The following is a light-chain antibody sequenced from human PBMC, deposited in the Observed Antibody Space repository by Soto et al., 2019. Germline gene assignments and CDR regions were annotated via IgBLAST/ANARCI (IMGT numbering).Light chain of an antibody. CDR3: QQYGSSLWT. Sequence: EIVLTQSPGTLSLSPGERATLSCRASQSVSSNYLGWYQQKPGQAPRLLIFGASSRATGIPDRFSGRGSGTDFTLTISRLEPEDFAVYYCQQYGSSLWTFGQGTKVEIK. CDR2: GAS. J-gene: IGKJ1*01. V-gene: IGKV3-20*01. CDR1: QSVSSNY.